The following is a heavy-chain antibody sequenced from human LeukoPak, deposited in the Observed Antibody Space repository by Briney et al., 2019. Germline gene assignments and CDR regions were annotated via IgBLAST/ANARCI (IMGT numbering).Heavy chain of an antibody. D-gene: IGHD4-17*01. CDR1: GGSISSGDYY. CDR2: ISYSGST. J-gene: IGHJ3*02. Sequence: SSETLSLTCTVSGGSISSGDYYWSWIRQPPGKGLEWIGYISYSGSTYYNPSLKSRVIISGDTFKNQFSLKLSSVTAADTAVYYCARRLRGAFDIWGQGTMVTVSS. V-gene: IGHV4-30-4*01. CDR3: ARRLRGAFDI.